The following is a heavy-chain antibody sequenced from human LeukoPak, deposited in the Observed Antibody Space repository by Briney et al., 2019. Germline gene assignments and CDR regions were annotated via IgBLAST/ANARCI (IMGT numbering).Heavy chain of an antibody. CDR2: IYSGGST. D-gene: IGHD1-26*01. CDR3: ASGGIYYGAAFDF. J-gene: IGHJ4*02. CDR1: GFTVSSNY. Sequence: PGGSLRLSCAASGFTVSSNYMSWVRQAPGKGLEWVSIIYSGGSTFYADSVKGRFTISRDNSKNTLYLQMNSLRAEDTALYYCASGGIYYGAAFDFWGQGILVTVSS. V-gene: IGHV3-53*01.